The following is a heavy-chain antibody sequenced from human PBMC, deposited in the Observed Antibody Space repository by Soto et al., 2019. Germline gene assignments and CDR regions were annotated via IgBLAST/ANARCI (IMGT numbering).Heavy chain of an antibody. D-gene: IGHD6-13*01. V-gene: IGHV1-3*01. J-gene: IGHJ5*02. CDR2: INAANGDT. CDR3: VRRHVSATGIDWFDP. Sequence: ALVNRSLKSFGYAFSGDGIHWGRQATGQRLEWMGWINAANGDTKYSPKFQGRVTITRDTSASTAYMELSSLRSEDTAVYYCVRRHVSATGIDWFDPWGQATLVTVSS. CDR1: GYAFSGDG.